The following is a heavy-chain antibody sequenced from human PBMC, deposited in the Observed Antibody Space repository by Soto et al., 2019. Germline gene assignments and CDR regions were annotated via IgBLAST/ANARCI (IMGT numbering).Heavy chain of an antibody. Sequence: EVQLLESGGGLVQPGESLRLSCAFSGFIFGNYMMTWVRQAPGKGLEWVSTIRDGGESTYYADSVKGRFTMSRDNSKNTMYLQMDSLGVEDTAVYYCAPHVHCSGGSCHYDAFDIRGQGTMVTVSS. V-gene: IGHV3-23*01. CDR1: GFIFGNYM. CDR3: APHVHCSGGSCHYDAFDI. CDR2: IRDGGEST. D-gene: IGHD2-15*01. J-gene: IGHJ3*02.